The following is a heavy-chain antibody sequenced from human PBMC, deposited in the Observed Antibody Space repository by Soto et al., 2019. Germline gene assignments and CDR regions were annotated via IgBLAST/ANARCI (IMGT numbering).Heavy chain of an antibody. J-gene: IGHJ4*02. CDR1: VFAFTRYS. Sequence: XSLILSFSASVFAFTRYSMNWVRQAPWKGLEWVSSISSTTNYIYYGDSMKGRFTISRDNAKNSLYLEMNSLRAEDTAVYYCARESEDLTSNFDYWGQGTLVTVSS. CDR2: ISSTTNYI. V-gene: IGHV3-21*06. CDR3: ARESEDLTSNFDY.